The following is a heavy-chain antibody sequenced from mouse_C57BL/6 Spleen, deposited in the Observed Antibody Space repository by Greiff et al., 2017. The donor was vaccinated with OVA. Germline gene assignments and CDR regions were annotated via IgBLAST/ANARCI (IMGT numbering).Heavy chain of an antibody. CDR2: ISSGSSTI. Sequence: EVNVVESGGGLVKPGGSLKLSCAASGFTFSDYGMHWVRQAPEKGLEWVAYISSGSSTIYYADTVKGRFTISRDNAKNTLFLQMTSLRSEDTAMYYCARMITTRYWYFDVWGTGTTVTVSS. V-gene: IGHV5-17*01. D-gene: IGHD2-4*01. CDR1: GFTFSDYG. CDR3: ARMITTRYWYFDV. J-gene: IGHJ1*03.